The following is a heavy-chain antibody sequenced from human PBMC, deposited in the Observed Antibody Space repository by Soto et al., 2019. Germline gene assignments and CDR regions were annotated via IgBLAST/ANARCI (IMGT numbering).Heavy chain of an antibody. CDR2: IYYSGST. CDR1: GGSISSYY. CDR3: ASTPRRYSRRCYLDY. J-gene: IGHJ4*02. D-gene: IGHD6-19*01. Sequence: SETLSLTCTVSGGSISSYYWSWIRQPPGKGLEWIGYIYYSGSTNYNPSLKSRVTISVDTSKNQFSLKLSSVTAADTAVYYCASTPRRYSRRCYLDYWGQGTLVTVSS. V-gene: IGHV4-59*08.